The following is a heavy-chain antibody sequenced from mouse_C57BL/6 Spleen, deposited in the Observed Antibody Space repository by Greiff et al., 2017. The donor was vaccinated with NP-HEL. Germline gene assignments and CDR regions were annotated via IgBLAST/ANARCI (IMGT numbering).Heavy chain of an antibody. D-gene: IGHD2-1*01. J-gene: IGHJ3*01. V-gene: IGHV1-76*01. CDR2: IYPGSGNT. Sequence: QVHVKQSGAELVRPGASVKLSCKASGYTFTDYYINWVKQRPGQGLEWIARIYPGSGNTYYNEKFKGKATLTAEKSSSTAYMQLSSLTSEDSAVYFCAREETGNYVYWGQGTLVTVSA. CDR1: GYTFTDYY. CDR3: AREETGNYVY.